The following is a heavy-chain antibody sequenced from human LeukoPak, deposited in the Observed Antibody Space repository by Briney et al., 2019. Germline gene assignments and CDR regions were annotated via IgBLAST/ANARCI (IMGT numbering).Heavy chain of an antibody. CDR1: GGSFSSGSYY. CDR2: IYTSGST. CDR3: ARGGVDWGFHQSDY. J-gene: IGHJ4*02. D-gene: IGHD2-21*01. Sequence: SETLSLTCTVSGGSFSSGSYYWSWIRQPAGKGLEWIGRIYTSGSTNYNPSLKSRVTISVDTSKNQFSLKLSSVTAADTAVYYCARGGVDWGFHQSDYWGQGTLVTVSS. V-gene: IGHV4-61*02.